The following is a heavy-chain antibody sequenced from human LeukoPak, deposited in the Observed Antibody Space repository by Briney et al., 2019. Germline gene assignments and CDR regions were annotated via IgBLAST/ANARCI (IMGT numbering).Heavy chain of an antibody. CDR3: ASRVVTPDAFDV. CDR2: IFPVDSDT. Sequence: GESLKISCKASGHIFTTYWISWVRQMPGKGLEWMGIIFPVDSDTRYSPSFQGQVTISADKSINTAYLQWSSLKASDTAMYYCASRVVTPDAFDVWGLGTVVTVSS. V-gene: IGHV5-51*01. CDR1: GHIFTTYW. D-gene: IGHD4-23*01. J-gene: IGHJ3*01.